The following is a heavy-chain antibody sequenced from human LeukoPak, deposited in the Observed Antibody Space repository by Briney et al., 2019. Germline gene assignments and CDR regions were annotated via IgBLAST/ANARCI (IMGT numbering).Heavy chain of an antibody. CDR1: GGSISSNNYY. J-gene: IGHJ4*02. D-gene: IGHD6-19*01. CDR3: VNSSPGGGWLVSWNFDY. CDR2: VYYSRSN. V-gene: IGHV4-39*01. Sequence: SETLSFTCTVSGGSISSNNYYWGWIRQPPGKVLEWNGNVYYSRSNYCNPSLKSRATISVDTSKNQFSLKLSSVTAADTAVYYCVNSSPGGGWLVSWNFDYWGQGTLVTVS.